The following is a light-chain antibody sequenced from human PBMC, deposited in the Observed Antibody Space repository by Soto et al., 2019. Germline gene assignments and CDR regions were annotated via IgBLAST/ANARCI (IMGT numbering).Light chain of an antibody. CDR2: EVS. CDR1: SSNVGTYNL. Sequence: QSALTQPASVSGSPGQSITISCTGTSSNVGTYNLVSWYQQHPGEAPKLLIYEVSERPSGVSIRFTASKSGNTASLTISGLQAEDVADYYCCSYADVSSYVFGTGTKLTVL. CDR3: CSYADVSSYV. V-gene: IGLV2-23*02. J-gene: IGLJ1*01.